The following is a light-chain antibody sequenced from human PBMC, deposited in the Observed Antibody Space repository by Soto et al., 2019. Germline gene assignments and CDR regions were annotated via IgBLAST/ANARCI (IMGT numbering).Light chain of an antibody. CDR3: QSYDSSLSGYV. CDR2: GNS. V-gene: IGLV1-40*01. CDR1: SSNIGAGYD. Sequence: VLTQPPSVSGAPGQRVTISCTGNSSNIGAGYDVHWYQQLPGTAPKLLIYGNSNRPSGVPDRFSGSKSGTSASLAITGLQAEDEADYSCQSYDSSLSGYVFGTGTKGTVL. J-gene: IGLJ1*01.